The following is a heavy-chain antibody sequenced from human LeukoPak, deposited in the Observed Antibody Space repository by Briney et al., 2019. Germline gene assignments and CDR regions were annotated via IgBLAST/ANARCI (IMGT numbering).Heavy chain of an antibody. CDR1: GGSISSYY. D-gene: IGHD6-19*01. Sequence: SETLSLTCTVSGGSISSYYWSWIRQPPGKGLEWIGYIYYSGSTNYNPSLKSRVTISVDTSKNQFPLKLSSVTAADTAVYYCARQRDSSGWYMLDYWGQGTLVTVSS. V-gene: IGHV4-59*01. CDR3: ARQRDSSGWYMLDY. CDR2: IYYSGST. J-gene: IGHJ4*02.